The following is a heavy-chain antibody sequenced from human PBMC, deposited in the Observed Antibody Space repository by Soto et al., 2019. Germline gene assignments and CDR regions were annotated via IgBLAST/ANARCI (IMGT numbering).Heavy chain of an antibody. CDR3: AREGAGPYSSPPGGFDP. Sequence: QVQLVQSGAEVKKPGSSVKVSCKASGGTFSSYAISWVRQAPGQGLEWMGGIIPIFGTANYAQKFQGRVTITADESTSTAYMELSSLRSEDTAVYYCAREGAGPYSSPPGGFDPWGQGTLVTVSS. CDR1: GGTFSSYA. V-gene: IGHV1-69*01. CDR2: IIPIFGTA. D-gene: IGHD6-13*01. J-gene: IGHJ5*02.